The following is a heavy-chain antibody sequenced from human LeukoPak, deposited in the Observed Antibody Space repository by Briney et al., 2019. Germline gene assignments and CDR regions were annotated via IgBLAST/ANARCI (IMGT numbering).Heavy chain of an antibody. CDR3: AREAYGSGSPSY. CDR1: GGTFSSYA. J-gene: IGHJ4*02. Sequence: SVKVSCKASGGTFSSYAISWVRQAPGQGLEWMGRIIPILGIANYAQKFQGRVTITADKSTSTAYMELSSLRSEDTAVYYCAREAYGSGSPSYGGQGPLVTVSS. CDR2: IIPILGIA. D-gene: IGHD3-10*01. V-gene: IGHV1-69*04.